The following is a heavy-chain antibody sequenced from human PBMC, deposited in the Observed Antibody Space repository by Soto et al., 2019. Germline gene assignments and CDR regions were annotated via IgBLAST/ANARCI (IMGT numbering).Heavy chain of an antibody. CDR1: GYTFTSYG. V-gene: IGHV1-18*04. CDR2: ISAYNGNT. Sequence: QVQLVQSGAEVKKPGASVKVSCKASGYTFTSYGISWVRQAPGHGLEWMGWISAYNGNTNYAQKLQGRDTMTTDTSTSTAYMELRSLRSDDTAVYYCARVRRYSSSWYPAPFDYCGQGTLVTVSS. CDR3: ARVRRYSSSWYPAPFDY. J-gene: IGHJ4*02. D-gene: IGHD6-13*01.